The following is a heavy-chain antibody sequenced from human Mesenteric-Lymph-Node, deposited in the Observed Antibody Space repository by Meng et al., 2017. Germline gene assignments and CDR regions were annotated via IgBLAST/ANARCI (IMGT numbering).Heavy chain of an antibody. CDR1: GGSISSYY. D-gene: IGHD3-22*01. J-gene: IGHJ2*01. CDR2: IYYSGST. Sequence: SETLSLTCTVSGGSISSYYWSWIRQPPGKGLEWIGYIYYSGSTNYNPSLKSRVTISVDTSKNQFSLKLSSVTAADTAVYYCARVRGDYYDSSGYYGLGYFDLWGRGTRVTVSS. CDR3: ARVRGDYYDSSGYYGLGYFDL. V-gene: IGHV4-59*08.